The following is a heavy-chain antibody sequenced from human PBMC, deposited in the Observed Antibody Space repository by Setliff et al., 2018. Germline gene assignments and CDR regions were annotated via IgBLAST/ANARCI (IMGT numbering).Heavy chain of an antibody. Sequence: VGSLRLSCAASGFSFSDYSMNWVRQAPGKGLEWVSSISSSSTYIFYADSVRGRFTVSRDNAKNSLYLQMNSLRAEDTAIYYCGPGGKGLLENWGQGTLVTVSS. D-gene: IGHD3-10*01. V-gene: IGHV3-21*01. CDR2: ISSSSTYI. J-gene: IGHJ4*02. CDR1: GFSFSDYS. CDR3: GPGGKGLLEN.